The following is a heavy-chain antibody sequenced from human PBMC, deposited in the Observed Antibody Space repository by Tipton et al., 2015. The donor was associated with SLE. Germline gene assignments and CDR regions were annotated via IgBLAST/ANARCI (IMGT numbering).Heavy chain of an antibody. CDR1: GFTVSSNY. Sequence: GSLRLSCAASGFTVSSNYVSWVRQAPAKGLAWVSLIYSGGSTYYADSVKGRFTISRDNSKNTLYLQMHSLRAEDTAVYYCARDGDPGRFDYWGQGTLVSVSS. CDR2: IYSGGST. D-gene: IGHD2-8*02. CDR3: ARDGDPGRFDY. J-gene: IGHJ4*02. V-gene: IGHV3-66*01.